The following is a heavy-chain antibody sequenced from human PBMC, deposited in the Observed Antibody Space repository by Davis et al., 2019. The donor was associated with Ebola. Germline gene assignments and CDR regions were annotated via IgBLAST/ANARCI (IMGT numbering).Heavy chain of an antibody. CDR3: ARGLDYSDSSSFFDY. CDR2: IYYSGST. Sequence: MPSETLSLTCSVSAGSISRYYWSWIRQPPGKTLEWIGYIYYSGSTNYNPSLESRVTISVDTSKNQFSLRLNSVTAADTAVYYCARGLDYSDSSSFFDYWGQGKQVTVSS. J-gene: IGHJ4*02. D-gene: IGHD3-22*01. CDR1: AGSISRYY. V-gene: IGHV4-59*13.